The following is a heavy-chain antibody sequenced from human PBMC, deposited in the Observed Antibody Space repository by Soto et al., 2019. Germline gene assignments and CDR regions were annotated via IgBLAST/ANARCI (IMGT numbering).Heavy chain of an antibody. CDR1: GFTFNTYS. V-gene: IGHV3-21*01. D-gene: IGHD6-6*01. Sequence: EVHLVDSGGGLVKPGGSLRLSCAASGFTFNTYSMTWVRQAPGQGLEWVSSISNTGAHIYYADSVRGRFTISRDNAKNSLYLQMNSLTAEDTAVYYCVRERQFVRDFYYGMDVWGRGSPGHRLL. CDR3: VRERQFVRDFYYGMDV. CDR2: ISNTGAHI. J-gene: IGHJ6*02.